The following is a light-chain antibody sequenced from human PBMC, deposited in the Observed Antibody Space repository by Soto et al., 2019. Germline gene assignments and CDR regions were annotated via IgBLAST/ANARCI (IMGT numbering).Light chain of an antibody. CDR2: GAF. Sequence: AIQMTQSPSSLSASVGDRVTITCRASQGIRNDLGWYQQKSGKAPKLLIYGAFNLQSGVPSRFSGSGSGTDSTLTISSLQPEDFATYYCLQDYNYPRTFGQGTSLEIK. J-gene: IGKJ2*01. CDR1: QGIRND. CDR3: LQDYNYPRT. V-gene: IGKV1-6*01.